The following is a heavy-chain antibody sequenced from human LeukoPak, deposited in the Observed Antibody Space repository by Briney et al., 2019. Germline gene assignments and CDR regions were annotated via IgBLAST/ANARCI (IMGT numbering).Heavy chain of an antibody. CDR3: ARTGITVRGERGAFDI. V-gene: IGHV3-21*01. J-gene: IGHJ3*02. CDR1: GFTFSSYA. CDR2: ISSSSSYI. Sequence: GGSLRLSCAASGFTFSSYAMNWVRQAPGKGLEWVSSISSSSSYIYYADSVKGRFTISRDNAKNSLYLQMNSLRAEDTAVYYCARTGITVRGERGAFDIWGQGTMVTVSS. D-gene: IGHD3-10*01.